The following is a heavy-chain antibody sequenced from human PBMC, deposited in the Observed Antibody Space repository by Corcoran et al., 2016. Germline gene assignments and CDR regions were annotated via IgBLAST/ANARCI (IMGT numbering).Heavy chain of an antibody. J-gene: IGHJ6*02. V-gene: IGHV3-73*02. CDR2: IRSKANSYAT. Sequence: EVQLVESGGGLVQPGGSLKLSCAASGFTFSGSAMHWVRQASGKGLEWVGRIRSKANSYATAYAASVKGRFTISRDVSKNTAYLQMNSLKTEDTAVYYCTRRGSGSYYYYYGMDVWGQGTTVTVSS. CDR1: GFTFSGSA. CDR3: TRRGSGSYYYYYGMDV. D-gene: IGHD1-26*01.